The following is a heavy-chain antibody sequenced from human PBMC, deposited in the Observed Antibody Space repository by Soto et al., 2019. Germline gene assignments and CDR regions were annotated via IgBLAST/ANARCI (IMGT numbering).Heavy chain of an antibody. CDR1: GGSISSGGYY. J-gene: IGHJ4*02. CDR2: IYYSGST. CDR3: ARDPLGTRGYSYGYDY. D-gene: IGHD5-18*01. Sequence: NPSETLSLTCTVSGGSISSGGYYWSWIRQHPGKGLEWIGYIYYSGSTYYNPSLKSRVTISVDTSKNQFSLKLSSVTAADTAVYYCARDPLGTRGYSYGYDYWGQGTLVTVSS. V-gene: IGHV4-31*03.